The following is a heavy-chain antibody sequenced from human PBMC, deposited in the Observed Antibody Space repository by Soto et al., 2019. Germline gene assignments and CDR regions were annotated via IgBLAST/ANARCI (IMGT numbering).Heavy chain of an antibody. J-gene: IGHJ5*02. Sequence: QVQLVQSGAEVKRPGASVKVSCRASGYTFVDYALHWVRQAPGQGLEWVGWLNPNTGNIKYSHKFEDRVSITRDTATSTADREWRGLRSEDTAVYFCSREAIVAEDWFDPGGQGTLVTVSS. CDR2: LNPNTGNI. CDR1: GYTFVDYA. V-gene: IGHV1-3*01. CDR3: SREAIVAEDWFDP. D-gene: IGHD5-12*01.